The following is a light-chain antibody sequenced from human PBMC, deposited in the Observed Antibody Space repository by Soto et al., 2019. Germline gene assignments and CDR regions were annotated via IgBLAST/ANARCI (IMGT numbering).Light chain of an antibody. V-gene: IGLV2-14*03. J-gene: IGLJ1*01. CDR3: GSYAGSNIWV. CDR1: SSDVGSYNS. Sequence: QSALTQPASVSGSPGQSIAISCTGTSSDVGSYNSVSWYQQHPGKAPQLMIYDVSNRPSGVSDRFSGSKSGNTASLNVSGLQAEDEADYYCGSYAGSNIWVFGTGTKVTVL. CDR2: DVS.